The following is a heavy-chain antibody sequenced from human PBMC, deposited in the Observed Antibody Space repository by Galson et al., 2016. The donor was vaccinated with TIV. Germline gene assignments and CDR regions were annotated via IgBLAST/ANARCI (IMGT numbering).Heavy chain of an antibody. CDR1: GFTFSSHA. CDR2: TSGSGATT. V-gene: IGHV3-23*01. J-gene: IGHJ4*02. CDR3: AKVPSSGFSYYYGWDV. D-gene: IGHD3-10*01. Sequence: SLRLSCAASGFTFSSHAMTWVRQAPGKGLEWVSATSGSGATTHYADSVKGRFTISRDNSKNTLYVQMDSLRAEDTALHYCAKVPSSGFSYYYGWDVWGPGTLVAVSS.